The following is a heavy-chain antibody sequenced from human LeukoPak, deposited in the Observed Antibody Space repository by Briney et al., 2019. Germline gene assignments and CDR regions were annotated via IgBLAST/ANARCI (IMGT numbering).Heavy chain of an antibody. CDR3: ARFRRYGYFEH. CDR2: IKQDGSEK. Sequence: SGGSLRLSCAASGFTFSSYWMMWVRQAPGKGLEWVANIKQDGSEKYYVDYVKGRFTISRDNAKNSLYLQMNSLRAEDTAVYYCARFRRYGYFEHWGQGTLVTVSS. V-gene: IGHV3-7*03. CDR1: GFTFSSYW. D-gene: IGHD2-2*03. J-gene: IGHJ4*02.